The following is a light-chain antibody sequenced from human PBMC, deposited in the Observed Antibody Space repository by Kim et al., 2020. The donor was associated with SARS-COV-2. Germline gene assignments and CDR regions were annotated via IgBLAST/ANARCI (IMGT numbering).Light chain of an antibody. V-gene: IGKV3-20*01. CDR1: QSVSASY. J-gene: IGKJ4*01. Sequence: SPAERATLACRASQSVSASYLAWYQQKPGQAPRLLISGASTRATGIPDRFSGSGSGTDFTLTVSRLEPEDFAVYYCQQYGTSPLTFGGGTKVDIK. CDR2: GAS. CDR3: QQYGTSPLT.